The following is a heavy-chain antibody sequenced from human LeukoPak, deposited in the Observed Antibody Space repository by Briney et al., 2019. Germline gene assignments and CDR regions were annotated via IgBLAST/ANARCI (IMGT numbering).Heavy chain of an antibody. J-gene: IGHJ6*03. Sequence: PGGTLRLSLLSSVLIYSTYVMSEVRPPAGKGLEWVSAISGSGGSTYYADSVKVRFTICRDNSKNTLYLQMNSLRAEDTAVYYCAKDRGGYYDILTGYYPRLYYMDVWGKGTTVTICS. CDR3: AKDRGGYYDILTGYYPRLYYMDV. D-gene: IGHD3-9*01. V-gene: IGHV3-23*01. CDR1: VLIYSTYV. CDR2: ISGSGGST.